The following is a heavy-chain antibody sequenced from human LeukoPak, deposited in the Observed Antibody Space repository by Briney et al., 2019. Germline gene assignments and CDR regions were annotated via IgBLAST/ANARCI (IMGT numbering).Heavy chain of an antibody. CDR1: GFTFSSYA. D-gene: IGHD6-13*01. J-gene: IGHJ4*02. V-gene: IGHV3-23*01. CDR2: INGRAATT. CDR3: ARDRQSSSWALFDC. Sequence: GGSLRLSCAASGFASGFTFSSYAMSWVRQAPGKGLEWVASINGRAATTYYADSVKGRFTISRDNSKNTLYLQMNSLGADDTAVYYCARDRQSSSWALFDCWGQGTLVTVSS.